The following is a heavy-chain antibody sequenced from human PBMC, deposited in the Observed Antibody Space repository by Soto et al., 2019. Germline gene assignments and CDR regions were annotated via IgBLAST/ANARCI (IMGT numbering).Heavy chain of an antibody. V-gene: IGHV3-33*01. J-gene: IGHJ3*01. Sequence: GGSLRLSCAASGFTFSLYAIHWVRQAPGKGLEWVAAIWGDGSDKKYADSVKGRFTVSRDNSKKTLYLQMNSLRAEDSAVYYCARPYGGKIGDAPDLWGPGTMVTGS. D-gene: IGHD4-17*01. CDR3: ARPYGGKIGDAPDL. CDR2: IWGDGSDK. CDR1: GFTFSLYA.